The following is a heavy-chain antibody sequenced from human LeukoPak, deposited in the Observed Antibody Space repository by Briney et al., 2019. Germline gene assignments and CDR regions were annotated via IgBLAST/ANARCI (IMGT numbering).Heavy chain of an antibody. J-gene: IGHJ4*02. D-gene: IGHD1-26*01. V-gene: IGHV3-33*01. CDR2: IWYDGSNK. CDR1: GVTFSSYG. Sequence: GGSLRLSCAASGVTFSSYGMHWVRQAPGKGLEGVAVIWYDGSNKYYADSVKGRFTISRDNSKNTLYLQMNSLRAEDTAVYYCARERSHGGATLDYWGQGTLVTVSS. CDR3: ARERSHGGATLDY.